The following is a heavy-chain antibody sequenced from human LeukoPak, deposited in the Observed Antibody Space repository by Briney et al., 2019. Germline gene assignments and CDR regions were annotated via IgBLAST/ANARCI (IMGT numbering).Heavy chain of an antibody. CDR3: AKLGSSGWVFYYYMDV. D-gene: IGHD6-19*01. CDR2: ISGSGGST. J-gene: IGHJ6*03. CDR1: GFTFSSYA. V-gene: IGHV3-23*01. Sequence: GGSLRLSCAASGFTFSSYAMSWVRQAPGKGLEWVSAISGSGGSTYYADSVKGRFTISRDNSKNTLYLQMNSLRAEDTAVYYCAKLGSSGWVFYYYMDVWGKGTTVTVSS.